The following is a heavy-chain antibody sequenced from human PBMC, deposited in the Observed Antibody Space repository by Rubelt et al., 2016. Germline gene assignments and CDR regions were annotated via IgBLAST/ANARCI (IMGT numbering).Heavy chain of an antibody. V-gene: IGHV4-34*01. CDR3: ARGDVLSGYYGRYGMDV. J-gene: IGHJ6*02. Sequence: QVQLQQWGAGLLKPSETLSLTCAVYGGSFSGYYWSWIRQPPGQGLEWIGEINHSGSTNYNPSLKNRITISVEPSKNPFSLRLSSVNAASTAVYSGARGDVLSGYYGRYGMDVWGQGTTVTVSS. CDR2: INHSGST. CDR1: GGSFSGYY. D-gene: IGHD3-3*01.